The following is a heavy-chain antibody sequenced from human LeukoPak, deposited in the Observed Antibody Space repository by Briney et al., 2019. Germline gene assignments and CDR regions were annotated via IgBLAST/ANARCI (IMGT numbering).Heavy chain of an antibody. J-gene: IGHJ6*03. CDR1: GYTFTSYD. V-gene: IGHV1-8*01. CDR2: MNPNSGNT. Sequence: ASVKVSCKASGYTFTSYDINWVRQATGQGLEWMGWMNPNSGNTGYAQKFQGRVTMTRNTSISTAYMELSSLRSEDTAVYYCARGLKGVVMNNYYYYMDVWGKGTTVTVSS. CDR3: ARGLKGVVMNNYYYYMDV. D-gene: IGHD3-3*01.